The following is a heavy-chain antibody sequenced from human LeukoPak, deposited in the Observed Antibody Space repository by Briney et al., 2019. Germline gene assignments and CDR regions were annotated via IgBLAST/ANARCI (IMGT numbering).Heavy chain of an antibody. CDR3: TRDGIRVLDY. CDR1: GDSVSSNSAA. CDR2: TYYRSKWHN. V-gene: IGHV6-1*01. Sequence: SQTLSLTCAISGDSVSSNSAAWNWIRQSPSRGLEWLGRTYYRSKWHNDYAVSVKSRIVINPDTSKNQFSRQLSSVPPEGTAVYYCTRDGIRVLDYWGQGILVTVSS. D-gene: IGHD1-1*01. J-gene: IGHJ4*02.